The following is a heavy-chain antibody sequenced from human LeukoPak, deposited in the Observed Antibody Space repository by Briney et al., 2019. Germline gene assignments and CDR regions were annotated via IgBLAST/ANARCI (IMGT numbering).Heavy chain of an antibody. V-gene: IGHV3-23*01. D-gene: IGHD5-18*01. CDR3: VKEGEGYSYAPKSGPPT. CDR1: EFSFGSFA. J-gene: IGHJ5*02. CDR2: ISDDGHTT. Sequence: GGPLRLSCEAPEFSFGSFAMSWVRKAPGLGPQWASSISDDGHTTYYADSLKGRFTIARDNSQNTVYLMMNNLGDDDTAVYYCVKEGEGYSYAPKSGPPTWGPGTLVTVSS.